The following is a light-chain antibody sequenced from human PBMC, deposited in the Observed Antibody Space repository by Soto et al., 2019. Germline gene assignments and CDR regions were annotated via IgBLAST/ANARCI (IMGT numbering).Light chain of an antibody. J-gene: IGKJ5*01. CDR3: QQSYSNPIT. V-gene: IGKV1-39*01. CDR1: QSISSY. Sequence: IQMTQSPASLSASVGDRVTITCRASQSISSYLNWYQQKPGKAPKLLIYAASSLQSGVPSRFSGSGSGTDFTLTISSLQPEDFETYYCQQSYSNPITFGQGTRLEIK. CDR2: AAS.